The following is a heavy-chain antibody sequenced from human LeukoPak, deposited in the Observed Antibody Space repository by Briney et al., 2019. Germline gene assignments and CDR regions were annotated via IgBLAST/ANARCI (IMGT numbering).Heavy chain of an antibody. CDR1: GFTFSDAW. D-gene: IGHD2-15*01. CDR3: TTRRQDGW. V-gene: IGHV3-15*01. Sequence: GGSLRLSCVGSGFTFSDAWMSWVRQAPGKGLEGVGRIKSKSEGGTIDYAAPVKGRFTISRDDSRNTLYLQMNSLKTEDTAVYYCTTRRQDGWWGQGTLVTVS. CDR2: IKSKSEGGTI. J-gene: IGHJ4*02.